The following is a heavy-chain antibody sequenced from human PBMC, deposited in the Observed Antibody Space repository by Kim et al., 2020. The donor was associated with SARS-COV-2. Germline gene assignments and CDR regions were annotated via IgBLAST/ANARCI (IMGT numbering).Heavy chain of an antibody. D-gene: IGHD6-19*01. Sequence: SETLSLTCSVSGGSISGYYWTWIRQAAGKGLEWIGRIHSSGTTIYNPSLNSRVTVSLDTSRRQFSLKLNSVTAADTAIYYCARRGKVAVAGSYYYYGMDV. J-gene: IGHJ6*01. CDR2: IHSSGTT. V-gene: IGHV4-4*07. CDR3: ARRGKVAVAGSYYYYGMDV. CDR1: GGSISGYY.